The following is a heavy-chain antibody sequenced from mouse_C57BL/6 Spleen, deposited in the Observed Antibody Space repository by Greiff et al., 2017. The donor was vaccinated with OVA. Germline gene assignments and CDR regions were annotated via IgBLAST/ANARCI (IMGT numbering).Heavy chain of an antibody. CDR1: GYTFTSYW. D-gene: IGHD5-2*01. CDR2: IDPSDSYT. Sequence: VQLQQPGAELVRPGTSVKLSCKASGYTFTSYWMHWVKQRPGQGLEWIGVIDPSDSYTNYNQKFKGKATLTVDTSSSTAYMQLSSLTSEDSAVYYCAREYADVFDYWGQGTTLTVSS. J-gene: IGHJ2*01. CDR3: AREYADVFDY. V-gene: IGHV1-59*01.